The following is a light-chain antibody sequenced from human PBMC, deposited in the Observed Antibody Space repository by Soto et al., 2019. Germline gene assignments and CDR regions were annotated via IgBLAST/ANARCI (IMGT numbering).Light chain of an antibody. CDR1: QSVSRY. V-gene: IGKV3-11*01. J-gene: IGKJ4*01. CDR2: DAF. Sequence: EIVLTQSPATLSLSPGERATLSCRASQSVSRYLAWYQQKPGQAPRLLIYDAFNRAIGIPARFSGSGSGTDFTLTISSLEPEDFAVYYCQQRSNWPLTFGGGTKVEIK. CDR3: QQRSNWPLT.